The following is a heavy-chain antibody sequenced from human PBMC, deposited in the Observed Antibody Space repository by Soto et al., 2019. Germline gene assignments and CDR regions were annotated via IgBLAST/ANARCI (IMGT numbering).Heavy chain of an antibody. Sequence: GGSLRLSCAASGFTFSSYAMHWVRQAPGKGLEWVAVISYDGSNKYYADSVKGRFTISRDNSKNTLYLQMNSLRAEDTAVYYCAKDQGEQLVSGMDVWGQGTTVTVSS. D-gene: IGHD6-6*01. V-gene: IGHV3-30-3*01. CDR2: ISYDGSNK. CDR1: GFTFSSYA. J-gene: IGHJ6*02. CDR3: AKDQGEQLVSGMDV.